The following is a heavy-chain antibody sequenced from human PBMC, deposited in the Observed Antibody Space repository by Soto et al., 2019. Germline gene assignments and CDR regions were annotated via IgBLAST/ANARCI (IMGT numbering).Heavy chain of an antibody. V-gene: IGHV2-5*02. J-gene: IGHJ6*02. Sequence: QITLKESGPTLVKPTQTLTLTCTFSGFSLSTSGVGVGWIRQPPGKALEWLALIYWDDDKRYSPSLKSRLTITKDTSKNQVVLTMTNMDTVDTATYYCAHSRGVIMGDYYYYGMDVWGQGTTVTVSS. CDR1: GFSLSTSGVG. D-gene: IGHD3-10*01. CDR3: AHSRGVIMGDYYYYGMDV. CDR2: IYWDDDK.